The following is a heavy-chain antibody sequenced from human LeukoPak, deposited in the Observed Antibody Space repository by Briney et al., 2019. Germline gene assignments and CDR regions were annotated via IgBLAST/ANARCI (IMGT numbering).Heavy chain of an antibody. V-gene: IGHV3-23*01. D-gene: IGHD7-27*01. CDR1: GFTFSSYA. CDR2: ISGSGGST. J-gene: IGHJ4*02. CDR3: AKDGGLWVSAHWGDS. Sequence: GGSLRLSCAASGFTFSSYAMSWARQAPGKGLEWVSAISGSGGSTYYADSVKGRFTISRGNSKNTLYLQMNSLRAEDTAVYYCAKDGGLWVSAHWGDSWGRGTLVTVSS.